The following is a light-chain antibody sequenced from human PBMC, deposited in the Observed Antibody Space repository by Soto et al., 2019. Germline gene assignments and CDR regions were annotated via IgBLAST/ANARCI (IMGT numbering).Light chain of an antibody. CDR2: QDT. CDR1: KLGTKY. J-gene: IGLJ2*01. Sequence: SCELTQPPSVSVSPGQTASITCSGDKLGTKYACWYQQKPGQSPVLVIYQDTKRPSGIPERFAGSNSGNTATLTISGTQAMDEADYYCQAWDRSTVVFGGGTKLTVL. CDR3: QAWDRSTVV. V-gene: IGLV3-1*01.